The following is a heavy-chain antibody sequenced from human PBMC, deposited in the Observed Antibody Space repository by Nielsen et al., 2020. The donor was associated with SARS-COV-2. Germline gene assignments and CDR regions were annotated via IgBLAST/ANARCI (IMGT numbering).Heavy chain of an antibody. V-gene: IGHV4-39*02. J-gene: IGHJ3*02. CDR2: IYYSGSV. CDR3: ARGDIAVVPAAMFRGDDAFDI. Sequence: SETLSLTCTVSGGSLSSRYYYWGWLRQPPGKGLEWIGTIYYSGSVSYNPSLRSRVTISVDTSKKHFSLKLTSVTAADTAVYFCARGDIAVVPAAMFRGDDAFDIWGQGTMVRVSS. CDR1: GGSLSSRYYY. D-gene: IGHD2-2*01.